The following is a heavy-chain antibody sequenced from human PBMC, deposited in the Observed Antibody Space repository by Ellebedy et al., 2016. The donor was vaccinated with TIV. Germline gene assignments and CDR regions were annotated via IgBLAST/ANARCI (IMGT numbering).Heavy chain of an antibody. CDR3: ARGTTYYYGSGSYYLDY. J-gene: IGHJ4*02. CDR2: IYYSGST. Sequence: SETLSLXCTVSGGSVSSGSYYWSWIRQPPGKGLEWIGYIYYSGSTNYNPSLKSRVTISVDTSKNQFSLKLSSVTAADTAVYYCARGTTYYYGSGSYYLDYWGQGTLVTVSS. CDR1: GGSVSSGSYY. V-gene: IGHV4-61*01. D-gene: IGHD3-10*01.